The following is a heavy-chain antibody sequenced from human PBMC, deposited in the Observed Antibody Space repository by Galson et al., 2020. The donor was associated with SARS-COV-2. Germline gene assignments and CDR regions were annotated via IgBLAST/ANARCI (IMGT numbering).Heavy chain of an antibody. CDR2: INPSGGGK. CDR1: GYTFTSYY. Sequence: ASETVSCKASGYTFTSYYIHWVRQEPGQGMEWMGIINPSGGGKTYAQKFQSRVTMTRDTSTSTVYMELSRLRSEDTAVYYCARDSQGGNDYNYLLFWGQGTLVTVSS. D-gene: IGHD4-4*01. J-gene: IGHJ4*02. V-gene: IGHV1-46*01. CDR3: ARDSQGGNDYNYLLF.